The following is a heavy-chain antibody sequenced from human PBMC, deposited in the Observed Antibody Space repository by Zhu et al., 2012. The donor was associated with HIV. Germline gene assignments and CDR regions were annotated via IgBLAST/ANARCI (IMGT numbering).Heavy chain of an antibody. CDR2: ISWDGGST. D-gene: IGHD3-10*01. CDR1: GFTFDDYA. J-gene: IGHJ6*02. CDR3: AKDSRNYYGSGSYYTDYYYGMDV. V-gene: IGHV3-43D*04. Sequence: EVQLVESGGVVVQPGGSLRLSCAASGFTFDDYAMHWVRQAPGKGLEWVSLISWDGGSTYYADSVKGRFTIARDNSKNSLYLQMNSLRAEDTALYYCAKDSRNYYGSGSYYTDYYYGMDVWGQGTTVTVSS.